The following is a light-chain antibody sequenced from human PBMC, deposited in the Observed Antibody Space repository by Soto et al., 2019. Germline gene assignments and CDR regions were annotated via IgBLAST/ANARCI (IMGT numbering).Light chain of an antibody. CDR1: QIVLYSSNNRNY. J-gene: IGKJ4*01. V-gene: IGKV4-1*01. Sequence: EIVMTQSTDSLAVSLGERVNINCKSSQIVLYSSNNRNYLAWYQQKPGQPPKLLIYWASTRESGVPDRFSGSESGTDFTLTISSLQAEDVAVYYCQQYYNTPLTFGGGTKVDIK. CDR3: QQYYNTPLT. CDR2: WAS.